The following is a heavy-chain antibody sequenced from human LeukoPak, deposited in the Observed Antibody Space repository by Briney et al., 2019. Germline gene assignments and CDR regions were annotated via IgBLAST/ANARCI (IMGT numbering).Heavy chain of an antibody. Sequence: SETLSLTCAVSGGSISSSNWWSWVRQPPGKGLEWIGEIYHSGSTNYNPSLKSRVTISVDRSKNQFSLKLSSVTAADTAVYYCAGNIRYFDWYGAFDIWGQGTMVTVSS. CDR1: GGSISSSNW. J-gene: IGHJ3*02. CDR3: AGNIRYFDWYGAFDI. D-gene: IGHD3-9*01. V-gene: IGHV4-4*02. CDR2: IYHSGST.